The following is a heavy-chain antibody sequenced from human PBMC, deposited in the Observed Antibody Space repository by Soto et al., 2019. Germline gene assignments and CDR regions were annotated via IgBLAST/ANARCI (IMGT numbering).Heavy chain of an antibody. D-gene: IGHD6-13*01. J-gene: IGHJ5*02. Sequence: GGSLTLACAASGFPFSIYSMNWVRPAPGKGLEWVSYISSSSSTIYYADSVKGRFTISRDNAKNSLYLQMNSLRAEDTAVYYCARHPERIAEIGWFDPWGQGTRVTVSS. CDR3: ARHPERIAEIGWFDP. CDR1: GFPFSIYS. V-gene: IGHV3-48*01. CDR2: ISSSSSTI.